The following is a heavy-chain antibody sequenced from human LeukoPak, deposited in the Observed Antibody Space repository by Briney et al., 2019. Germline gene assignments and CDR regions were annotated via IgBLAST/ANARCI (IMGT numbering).Heavy chain of an antibody. V-gene: IGHV4-4*02. CDR3: AREGGPYRPLDY. J-gene: IGHJ4*02. CDR1: GFTFSNAW. CDR2: VNLQGST. Sequence: GSLRLSCAASGFTFSNAWMSWVRQPPGKGLEWIGEVNLQGSTNYNPSLMGRVAISVDKSENHISLQLTSVTAADTAVYYCAREGGPYRPLDYSGQGTLVTVSS.